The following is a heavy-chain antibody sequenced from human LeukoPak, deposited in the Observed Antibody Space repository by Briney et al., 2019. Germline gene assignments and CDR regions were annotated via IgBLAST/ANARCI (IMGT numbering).Heavy chain of an antibody. CDR2: IYSGGST. CDR1: GFTVSSNY. Sequence: PGGSLRLSCAASGFTVSSNYMSWVRQAPGKGLEWVSVIYSGGSTYYADSVKGRFTISRDNSKNTLYLQMNSLRAEDTAVYYCAGMAPYYYYGMDVWGQGTTVTVSS. V-gene: IGHV3-66*01. D-gene: IGHD5-24*01. CDR3: AGMAPYYYYGMDV. J-gene: IGHJ6*02.